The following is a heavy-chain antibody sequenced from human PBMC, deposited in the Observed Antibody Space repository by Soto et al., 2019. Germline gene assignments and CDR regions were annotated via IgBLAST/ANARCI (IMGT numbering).Heavy chain of an antibody. CDR3: MGGSGWVHTD. CDR2: IKQDGSEE. J-gene: IGHJ4*02. CDR1: GFSSSTFC. D-gene: IGHD6-19*01. V-gene: IGHV3-7*01. Sequence: EVQLVESGGGLVQPGRSLRLSCADSGFSSSTFCMTWVRQAPGKGLEWVAAIKQDGSEELYGDSVKGRFTISRDNAQITVYRQMDSLRFDYTTVYNCMGGSGWVHTDWGQGTLVTVSS.